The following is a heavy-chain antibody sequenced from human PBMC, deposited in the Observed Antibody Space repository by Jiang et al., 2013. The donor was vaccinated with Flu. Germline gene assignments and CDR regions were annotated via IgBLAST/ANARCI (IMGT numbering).Heavy chain of an antibody. V-gene: IGHV1-2*02. CDR2: INPNNGFI. CDR1: GYTFTGYY. D-gene: IGHD3-10*01. J-gene: IGHJ3*02. Sequence: SGAEVKKPGASVRVSCKASGYTFTGYYIHWVRQAPGQGLQWMGWINPNNGFINYAQTFQGRVTMTRDTSISTAYMELSSLRSDDTALYYCARPLVRGVNRGFDIWGQGTMVTVSS. CDR3: ARPLVRGVNRGFDI.